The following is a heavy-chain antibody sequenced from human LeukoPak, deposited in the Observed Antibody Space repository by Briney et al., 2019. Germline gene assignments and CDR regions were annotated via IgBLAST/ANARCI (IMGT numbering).Heavy chain of an antibody. J-gene: IGHJ5*02. D-gene: IGHD3-3*01. Sequence: SETLSLTCAVYGGSLSGYYWSWIRQPPGKGLEWIGEINHSGSTNYNPSLKSRVTISVDTSKNQFSLKLSSVTAADTAVYYCARTTRITIFGVVNWFDPWGQGTLVTVSS. CDR3: ARTTRITIFGVVNWFDP. V-gene: IGHV4-34*01. CDR2: INHSGST. CDR1: GGSLSGYY.